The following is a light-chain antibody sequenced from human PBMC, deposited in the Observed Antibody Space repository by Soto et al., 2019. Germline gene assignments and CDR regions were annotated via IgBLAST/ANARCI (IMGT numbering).Light chain of an antibody. Sequence: EFVLTQSPGTLSLSPGERATLSCRASQTVRNNYVAWYQQKPGQAPRLLIYDASSRATGIPDRFSGGGSGTDFTLTISRLEPEYLDVYYCQQFSSYTLTFGGGTKVEIK. CDR2: DAS. J-gene: IGKJ4*01. CDR3: QQFSSYTLT. CDR1: QTVRNNY. V-gene: IGKV3-20*01.